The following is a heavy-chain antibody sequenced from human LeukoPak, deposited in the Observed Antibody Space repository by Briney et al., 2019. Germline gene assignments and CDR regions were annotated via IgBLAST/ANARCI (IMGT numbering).Heavy chain of an antibody. Sequence: GGSLRLSCAASGFTFSSYSMNWVRQAPGKGLEWVSSISSSSSYIYYADSVKGRFTISRDNAKNSLYLRMNSLRAEDTAVYYCARGGPRIAAAGTNYWGQGTLVTVSS. V-gene: IGHV3-21*01. J-gene: IGHJ4*02. CDR3: ARGGPRIAAAGTNY. CDR2: ISSSSSYI. D-gene: IGHD6-13*01. CDR1: GFTFSSYS.